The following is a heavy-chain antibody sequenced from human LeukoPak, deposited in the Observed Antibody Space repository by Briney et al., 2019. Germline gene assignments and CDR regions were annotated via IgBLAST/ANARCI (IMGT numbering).Heavy chain of an antibody. CDR2: MYRSGST. Sequence: KPSETLSLTCAVSGFSISSGYYWGWIRQPPGKGLEWIGSMYRSGSTSYNPSLKSRVTISLETSKNQVSLKLTSVTAADTAVYYCARHVSSGSPSYYFDYWGQGTLVPVSS. D-gene: IGHD3-10*01. J-gene: IGHJ4*02. V-gene: IGHV4-38-2*01. CDR1: GFSISSGYY. CDR3: ARHVSSGSPSYYFDY.